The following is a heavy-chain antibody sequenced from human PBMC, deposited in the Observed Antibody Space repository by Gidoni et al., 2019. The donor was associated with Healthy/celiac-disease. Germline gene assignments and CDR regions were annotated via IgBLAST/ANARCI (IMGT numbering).Heavy chain of an antibody. D-gene: IGHD3-10*01. J-gene: IGHJ5*02. CDR3: ARGVTMVRGVTKYNWFDP. V-gene: IGHV3-20*04. CDR1: GFTFDDYG. CDR2: INWNGGST. Sequence: EVQLVESGGGVVRPGGSLRLSCAASGFTFDDYGMSWVRQAPGKGLEWVSGINWNGGSTGYADSVKGRFTISRDNAKNSLYLQMNSLRAEDTALYYCARGVTMVRGVTKYNWFDPWGQGTLVTVSS.